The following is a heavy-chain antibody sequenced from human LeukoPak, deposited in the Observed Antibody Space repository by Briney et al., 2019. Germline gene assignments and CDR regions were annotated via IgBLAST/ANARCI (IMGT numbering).Heavy chain of an antibody. CDR1: GFTVSSNY. Sequence: GGSLRLSCAASGFTVSSNYMSWVRQAPGKGLEWVSVSYGGGSTYYADSVKGRFTISRDNSKNTLYLQMNSLRAEDTAVYYCAREGLGYSSGWYQTDPRGSMSYWGQGTLVTVSS. CDR2: SYGGGST. D-gene: IGHD6-19*01. V-gene: IGHV3-66*01. CDR3: AREGLGYSSGWYQTDPRGSMSY. J-gene: IGHJ4*02.